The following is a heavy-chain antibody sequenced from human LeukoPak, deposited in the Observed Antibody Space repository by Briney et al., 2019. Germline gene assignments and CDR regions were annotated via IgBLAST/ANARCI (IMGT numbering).Heavy chain of an antibody. D-gene: IGHD3-10*01. CDR1: GFTFSSYS. CDR2: ISSSSSTI. J-gene: IGHJ6*03. V-gene: IGHV3-48*04. CDR3: ARNSGTTPLSYYMDV. Sequence: GGSLRLSCAASGFTFSSYSMNWVRQAPGKGLEWVSYISSSSSTIYYADSVKGRFTISRDNAKNSLYLQMNGLRAEDTAVYYCARNSGTTPLSYYMDVWGKGTTVTVSS.